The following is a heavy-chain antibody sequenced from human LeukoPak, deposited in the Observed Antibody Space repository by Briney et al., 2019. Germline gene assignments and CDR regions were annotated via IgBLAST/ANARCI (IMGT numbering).Heavy chain of an antibody. D-gene: IGHD5-12*01. V-gene: IGHV1-69*01. CDR2: IIPIIGTA. J-gene: IGHJ4*02. Sequence: SVKVSCKASGGTFSSYAISWVRQAHGQGLEWMGGIIPIIGTANYAQKFQGRVTITADESTSTAYMELSSLRSEDTAVYYCARGEWLRLSVVGGFDYWGQGTLVTVSS. CDR1: GGTFSSYA. CDR3: ARGEWLRLSVVGGFDY.